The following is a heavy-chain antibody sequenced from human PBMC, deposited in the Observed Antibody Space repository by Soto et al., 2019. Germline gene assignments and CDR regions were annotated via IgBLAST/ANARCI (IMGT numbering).Heavy chain of an antibody. Sequence: QVTLKESGPVLVKPTETLTLTCTVSGFSLSNARMGVSWIRQPPGKALEWLAHIFSNDEKSYTTSLKSRLTISKDTSKSQVVLTMTNMDPVDTATYYCARIGVHYYGSYYFDYWGQGTLVTVSS. CDR3: ARIGVHYYGSYYFDY. J-gene: IGHJ4*02. V-gene: IGHV2-26*01. CDR2: IFSNDEK. D-gene: IGHD3-10*01. CDR1: GFSLSNARMG.